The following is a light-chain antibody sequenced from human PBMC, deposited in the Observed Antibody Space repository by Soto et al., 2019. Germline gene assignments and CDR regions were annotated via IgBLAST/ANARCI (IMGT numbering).Light chain of an antibody. Sequence: EIVLTQSPATLSLSPGERATLSCRASQTVRNNYLAWYQQKPGQAPRLLIYDASSRATGIPDRFSGGGSGTDFTLTISRLEPEDFVVYYWQQYGSSGTFGQGTKVDIK. CDR1: QTVRNNY. V-gene: IGKV3-20*01. CDR2: DAS. J-gene: IGKJ1*01. CDR3: QQYGSSGT.